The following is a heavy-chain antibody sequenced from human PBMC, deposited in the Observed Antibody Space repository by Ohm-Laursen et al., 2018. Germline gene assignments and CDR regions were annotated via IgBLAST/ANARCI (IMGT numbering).Heavy chain of an antibody. V-gene: IGHV3-23*01. J-gene: IGHJ4*02. CDR3: AKFMSNQMTAIDS. CDR1: GFTFSSYW. D-gene: IGHD2-21*02. CDR2: ITGSGDST. Sequence: SLRLSCTASGFTFSSYWMTWVRQPPGKGLEWVSTITGSGDSTYYADSVKGRFTISRDNSKNTLYLQMDSLRAEDTASYYCAKFMSNQMTAIDSWGQGTLVTVSS.